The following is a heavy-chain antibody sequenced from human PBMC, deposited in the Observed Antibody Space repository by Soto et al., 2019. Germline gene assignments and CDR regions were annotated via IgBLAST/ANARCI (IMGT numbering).Heavy chain of an antibody. CDR1: GYTFTSYG. CDR2: ISAYNGNT. V-gene: IGHV1-18*01. D-gene: IGHD5-12*01. Sequence: ASVKVSCKASGYTFTSYGISWVRQAPGQGLEWMGWISAYNGNTNYAQKLQGRVTMTTDTSTSTAYMELRSLRSDDTAVYYCASGVRMATIYYYYYYGMDVWGQGTTVTVSS. CDR3: ASGVRMATIYYYYYYGMDV. J-gene: IGHJ6*02.